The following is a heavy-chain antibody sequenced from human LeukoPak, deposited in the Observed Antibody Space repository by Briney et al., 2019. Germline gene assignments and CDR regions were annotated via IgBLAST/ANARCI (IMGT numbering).Heavy chain of an antibody. CDR3: ARPRQLVLDAFDI. J-gene: IGHJ3*02. CDR2: IYYSGST. D-gene: IGHD6-6*01. V-gene: IGHV4-39*01. CDR1: GDFISSSSYY. Sequence: SETLSLTCTVSGDFISSSSYYWGWIRQPPGKGLEWIGSIYYSGSTYYNPSLKSRVTISVDTSKNQFSLKLSSVTAADTAVYYCARPRQLVLDAFDIWGQGTMVTVSS.